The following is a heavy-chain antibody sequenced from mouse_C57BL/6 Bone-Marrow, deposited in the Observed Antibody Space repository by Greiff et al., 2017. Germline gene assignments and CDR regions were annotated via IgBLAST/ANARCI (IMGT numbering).Heavy chain of an antibody. CDR3: ARSGIYDGLAY. J-gene: IGHJ3*01. V-gene: IGHV1-76*01. D-gene: IGHD2-3*01. Sequence: QVQLQQSGAELVRPGASVKLSCKASGYTFTDYYINWVKQRPGQGLEWIARIYPGSGNTYYNEKFKGKATLTSEKSSSTAYMQLSSLTSEDSAVYFCARSGIYDGLAYWGQGTLVTVSA. CDR2: IYPGSGNT. CDR1: GYTFTDYY.